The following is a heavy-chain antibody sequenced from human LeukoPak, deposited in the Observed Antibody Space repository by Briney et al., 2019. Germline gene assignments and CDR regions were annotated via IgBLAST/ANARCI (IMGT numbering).Heavy chain of an antibody. CDR1: GYTFTYYG. Sequence: GASVKVSCKSSGYTFTYYGISWVRQAPGQGLEWMGVISAYNGNTIYAQKLHGRVTMTADTSTSTAYMEVRSLRSDDTAVYYCARVPRSNPLDHWGQGTLVTVSS. D-gene: IGHD4-11*01. J-gene: IGHJ4*02. CDR2: ISAYNGNT. CDR3: ARVPRSNPLDH. V-gene: IGHV1-18*04.